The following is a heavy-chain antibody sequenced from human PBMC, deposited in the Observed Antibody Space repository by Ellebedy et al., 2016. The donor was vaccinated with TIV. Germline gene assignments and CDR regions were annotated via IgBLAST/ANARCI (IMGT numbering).Heavy chain of an antibody. J-gene: IGHJ4*02. CDR3: ARQGYSSGWYPDYYFDY. Sequence: MPSETLSLTCTVSGGSISSYYWSRIRQPPGKGLEWIGYIYYSGSTNYNPSLKSRVTISVDTSKNQFSLKLSSVTAADTAVYYCARQGYSSGWYPDYYFDYWGQGTLVTVSS. CDR2: IYYSGST. CDR1: GGSISSYY. V-gene: IGHV4-59*08. D-gene: IGHD6-19*01.